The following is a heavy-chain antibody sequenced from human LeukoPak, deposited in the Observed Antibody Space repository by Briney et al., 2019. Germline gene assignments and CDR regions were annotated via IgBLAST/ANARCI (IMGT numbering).Heavy chain of an antibody. J-gene: IGHJ4*02. CDR3: ARTGSTGGY. D-gene: IGHD1-1*01. Sequence: PSETLSLTCTVSGGSVSGGNYYCSWIRQSPGKGLEWIGYIHYSGSTVYNPSLNSRVTMSIDTSKNQFSLNLSSVTAADTAVYYCARTGSTGGYWGQGTLVTVSS. CDR2: IHYSGST. V-gene: IGHV4-61*01. CDR1: GGSVSGGNYY.